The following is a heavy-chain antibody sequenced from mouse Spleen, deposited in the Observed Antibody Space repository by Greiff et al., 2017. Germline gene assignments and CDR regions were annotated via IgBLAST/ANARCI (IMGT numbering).Heavy chain of an antibody. D-gene: IGHD3-3*01. CDR2: IDTSDSYT. CDR3: AREGDGDPWFAY. Sequence: VQLQQPGAELVMPGASVKMSCKASGYTFTDYWMHWVKQRPGQGLEWIGAIDTSDSYTSYNQKFKGKATLTVDESSSTAYMQLSSLTSEDSAVYYCAREGDGDPWFAYWGQGTLVTVSA. V-gene: IGHV1-69*01. J-gene: IGHJ3*01. CDR1: GYTFTDYW.